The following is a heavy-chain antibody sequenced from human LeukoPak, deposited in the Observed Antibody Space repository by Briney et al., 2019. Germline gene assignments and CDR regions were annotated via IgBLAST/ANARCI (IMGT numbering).Heavy chain of an antibody. CDR2: ISSDGSNK. V-gene: IGHV3-30*04. CDR1: GFTFSSDV. CDR3: ARDLVSYSSSPLH. Sequence: GGSLRLSCAASGFTFSSDVMHWVRKAPGKGLEWVAVISSDGSNKHYADSVKGRFTISTDYSKSTLYLQINSLRPEDTAVYYCARDLVSYSSSPLHWGQGTLVTVSS. J-gene: IGHJ4*02. D-gene: IGHD6-6*01.